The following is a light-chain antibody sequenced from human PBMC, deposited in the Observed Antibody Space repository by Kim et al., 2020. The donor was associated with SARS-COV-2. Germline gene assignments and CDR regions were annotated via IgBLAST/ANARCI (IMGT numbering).Light chain of an antibody. CDR1: ALPKQY. CDR2: KDT. J-gene: IGLJ3*02. V-gene: IGLV3-25*03. Sequence: PGQTARIACSGDALPKQYSYWYQRKPGQAPVLVIYKDTERPSGIPARFSGSSSGTTVTLTISGVQAEDEADYYCQSPDSSATYRVFGGGTQLTVL. CDR3: QSPDSSATYRV.